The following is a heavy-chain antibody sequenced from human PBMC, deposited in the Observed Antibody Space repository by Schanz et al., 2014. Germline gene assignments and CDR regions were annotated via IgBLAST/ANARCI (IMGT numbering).Heavy chain of an antibody. CDR2: ITGASDHI. D-gene: IGHD1-1*01. J-gene: IGHJ4*02. CDR3: AKKVPAYNPFDS. V-gene: IGHV3-23*04. Sequence: EAHLVESGGGLVQPGGSLRLSCAASGFTFSTYAMAWVRQAPGKGLEWVSGITGASDHIDYAESVKGRFTISRDNSKNTLYLQMDSLRAEDTAVYFCAKKVPAYNPFDSWGQGTLVTVSS. CDR1: GFTFSTYA.